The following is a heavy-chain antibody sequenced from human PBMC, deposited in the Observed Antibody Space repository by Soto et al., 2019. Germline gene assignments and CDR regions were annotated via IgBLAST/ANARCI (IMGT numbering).Heavy chain of an antibody. CDR3: ARWFTYGNFDYFDY. Sequence: PXXSLRLSFAASGFTFSSYWMHCFLQAPGKGLVWVSRINTDGSNTAYADSVKGRFTISRDNAKNTLYLQVSGLRDEDTAVYYCARWFTYGNFDYFDYWGQGTQVTVSS. V-gene: IGHV3-74*01. CDR1: GFTFSSYW. D-gene: IGHD3-10*01. CDR2: INTDGSNT. J-gene: IGHJ4*02.